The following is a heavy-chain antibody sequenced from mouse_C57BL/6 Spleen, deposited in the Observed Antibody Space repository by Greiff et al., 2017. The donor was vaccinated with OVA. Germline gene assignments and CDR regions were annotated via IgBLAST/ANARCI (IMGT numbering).Heavy chain of an antibody. D-gene: IGHD1-1*01. J-gene: IGHJ1*03. Sequence: EVKLMESEGGLVQPGSSMKLSCTASGFTFSDYYMAWVRQVPEKGLEWVANINYDGSSTYYLDSLKSRFIISRDNAKNILYLQMSSLKSEDTATYYCARDGVLRHWYFDVWGTGTTVTVSS. CDR1: GFTFSDYY. V-gene: IGHV5-16*01. CDR3: ARDGVLRHWYFDV. CDR2: INYDGSST.